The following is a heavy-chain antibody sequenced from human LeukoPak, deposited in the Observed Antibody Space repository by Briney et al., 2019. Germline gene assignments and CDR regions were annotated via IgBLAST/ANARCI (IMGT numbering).Heavy chain of an antibody. V-gene: IGHV3-53*01. CDR1: GFTVSSTY. D-gene: IGHD4-17*01. CDR2: VYSGGNI. Sequence: GGSLRLSCAASGFTVSSTYMSWVRQAPGKGLEWVSVVYSGGNIYYIESVKGRFTISRDTSKNTLYLQMNSLRAEDTAVYYCAGGTGGYGDYPPLDYWGQGTLVTVSS. CDR3: AGGTGGYGDYPPLDY. J-gene: IGHJ4*02.